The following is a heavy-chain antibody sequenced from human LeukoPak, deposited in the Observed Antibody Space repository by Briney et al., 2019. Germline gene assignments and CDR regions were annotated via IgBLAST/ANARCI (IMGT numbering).Heavy chain of an antibody. CDR2: MDPKTGNT. V-gene: IGHV1-8*01. CDR1: GYTFTSYH. CDR3: ARDVYGARDY. D-gene: IGHD4-17*01. Sequence: APVKVSCKASGYTFTSYHMNWVRQATGQGLEYMGWMDPKTGNTYFAQKFQGRVTMTRDTSISTAYMELSSLRSEDTAVYYCARDVYGARDYWGQGTLVTVSS. J-gene: IGHJ4*02.